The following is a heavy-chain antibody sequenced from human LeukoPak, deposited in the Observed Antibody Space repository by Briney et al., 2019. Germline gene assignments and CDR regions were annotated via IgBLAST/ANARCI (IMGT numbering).Heavy chain of an antibody. CDR3: VQGSYTAEGAYFDY. V-gene: IGHV4-59*08. CDR2: IYYSGST. J-gene: IGHJ4*02. CDR1: GGSISSYY. D-gene: IGHD1-26*01. Sequence: SETLSLTCTVAGGSISSYYWSWIRQPPGKGLEWIGYIYYSGSTNYNPSLKSRVTISVDTSKNQFSLKLSSVTAADTAVYYCVQGSYTAEGAYFDYWGQGTLVTVSS.